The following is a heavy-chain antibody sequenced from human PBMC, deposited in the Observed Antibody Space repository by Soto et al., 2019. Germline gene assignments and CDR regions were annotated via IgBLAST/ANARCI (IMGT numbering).Heavy chain of an antibody. CDR1: GGTFSSYA. V-gene: IGHV1-69*13. J-gene: IGHJ6*02. CDR3: ARAKDIVVVVAATGYYGMDV. CDR2: IIPIFGTA. Sequence: SVKVSCKASGGTFSSYAISWVRQAPGQGLEWMGGIIPIFGTANYAQKFQGRVTITADESTSTAYMELSSLRSEDTAVYYCARAKDIVVVVAATGYYGMDVWGQGPTVTVSS. D-gene: IGHD2-15*01.